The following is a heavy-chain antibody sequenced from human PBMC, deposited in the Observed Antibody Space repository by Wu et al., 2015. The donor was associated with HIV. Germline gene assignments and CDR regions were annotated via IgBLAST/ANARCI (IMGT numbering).Heavy chain of an antibody. V-gene: IGHV1-2*02. CDR2: MNPNSGGT. Sequence: AEVKKPGASVKVSCQTSGYTSTGHSTHWVRQAPGQRPEWMGWMNPNSGGTTFAPKFQGRITMTRDTSTSTAYLEVRGLRADDTAVYYCARDYCSGGFCHYFFDSWGQGTLVTVSS. D-gene: IGHD2-15*01. J-gene: IGHJ4*02. CDR1: GYTSTGHS. CDR3: ARDYCSGGFCHYFFDS.